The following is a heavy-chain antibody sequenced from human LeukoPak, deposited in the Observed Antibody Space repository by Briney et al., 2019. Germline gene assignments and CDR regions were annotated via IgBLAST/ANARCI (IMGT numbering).Heavy chain of an antibody. D-gene: IGHD3-22*01. Sequence: GGSLRLSCAASGFTFSSYWMSWVRQAPGKGLEWVANIKQDGSEKYYVDSVKGRFTISRDSAKNSLYLQMNSLRAEDTAVYYCAREGYYDSSGYSQDWDYWGQGTLVTVSS. CDR3: AREGYYDSSGYSQDWDY. V-gene: IGHV3-7*01. CDR1: GFTFSSYW. J-gene: IGHJ4*02. CDR2: IKQDGSEK.